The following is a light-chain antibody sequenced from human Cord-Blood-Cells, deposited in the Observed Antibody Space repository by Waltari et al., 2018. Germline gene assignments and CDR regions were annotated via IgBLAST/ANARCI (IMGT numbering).Light chain of an antibody. CDR1: SSDVGGYNY. V-gene: IGLV2-14*01. CDR2: DVS. CDR3: SSYTSSSHAV. Sequence: QSALTQPASVSGSPGQSITISCTGTSSDVGGYNYVSWYQQHPGKAPKLMIYDVSNLPSGVSNRFSGSKSGNTASLTISGLQAEDEADYYCSSYTSSSHAVFGGGTQLTVL. J-gene: IGLJ7*01.